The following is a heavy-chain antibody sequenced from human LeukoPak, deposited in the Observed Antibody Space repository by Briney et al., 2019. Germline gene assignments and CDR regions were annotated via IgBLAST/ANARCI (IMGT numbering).Heavy chain of an antibody. J-gene: IGHJ4*02. Sequence: PSETLSLTCAVYGGSFSGYYWSWIRQPPGKGLEWIGEINHSGSTNYNPSLKSRVTISVDTSKNQFSLKLSSVTAADTAVYYCARQKGGLRYFDWLSAPFDYWGQGTLVTVSS. CDR1: GGSFSGYY. CDR2: INHSGST. D-gene: IGHD3-9*01. CDR3: ARQKGGLRYFDWLSAPFDY. V-gene: IGHV4-34*01.